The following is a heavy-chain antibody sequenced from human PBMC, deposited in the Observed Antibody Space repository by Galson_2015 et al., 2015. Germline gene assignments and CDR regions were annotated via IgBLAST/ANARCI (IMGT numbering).Heavy chain of an antibody. CDR3: ARVVYSHHYYCYYMDV. Sequence: SVKVSCKAPGGTFSSYSISWVRQAPGQGLEWMGGIIPISGTSNYAQNFQGRITIIADDSTSTAYMELSSLRSEDTAIYYCARVVYSHHYYCYYMDVWGKGTTVTVSS. CDR1: GGTFSSYS. D-gene: IGHD4-11*01. CDR2: IIPISGTS. J-gene: IGHJ6*03. V-gene: IGHV1-69*13.